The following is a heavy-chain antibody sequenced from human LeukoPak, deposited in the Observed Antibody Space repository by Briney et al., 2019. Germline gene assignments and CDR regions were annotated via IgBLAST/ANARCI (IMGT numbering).Heavy chain of an antibody. J-gene: IGHJ6*03. Sequence: PSETLSLTCAVYGGSFSGYYWSWIRQPPGKGLEWIGEINHSGSTNYNPSLKSRVTISVDTSKNQFSLKLSSVTAADTAVYYCARILRSKGRYYYMDVWGKGTTVTVSS. CDR1: GGSFSGYY. D-gene: IGHD5-12*01. CDR2: INHSGST. V-gene: IGHV4-34*01. CDR3: ARILRSKGRYYYMDV.